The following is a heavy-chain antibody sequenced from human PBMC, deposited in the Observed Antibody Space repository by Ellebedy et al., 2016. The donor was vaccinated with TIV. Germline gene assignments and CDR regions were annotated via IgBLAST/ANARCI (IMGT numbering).Heavy chain of an antibody. D-gene: IGHD2-21*01. J-gene: IGHJ4*02. CDR2: ISGSSASI. V-gene: IGHV3-48*01. Sequence: GGSLRLSCAASGFTFSSYSMNWVRQAPGKGLEWLSYISGSSASIYYVDSVKGRFTISRDNSKNTLFLQMNSLRVEDTAVYYCAKDFNWYSGYWGPGTLVTVSS. CDR1: GFTFSSYS. CDR3: AKDFNWYSGY.